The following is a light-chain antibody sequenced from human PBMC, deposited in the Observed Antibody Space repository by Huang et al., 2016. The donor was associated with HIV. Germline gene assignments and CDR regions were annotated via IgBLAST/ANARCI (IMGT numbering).Light chain of an antibody. CDR2: GAS. Sequence: DIQMTQSPSSLSASLGDRVTITCQASQDITAHLNWYQQKPGEPPKLLISGASYFESGVPSRFTGGGSGTGFYLSISSLHPEDVGTYYCQQYRHFYTFGQGTKLEIK. V-gene: IGKV1-33*01. J-gene: IGKJ2*01. CDR3: QQYRHFYT. CDR1: QDITAH.